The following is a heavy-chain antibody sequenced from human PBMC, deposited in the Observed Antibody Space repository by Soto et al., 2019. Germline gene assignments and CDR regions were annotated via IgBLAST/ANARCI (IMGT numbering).Heavy chain of an antibody. J-gene: IGHJ6*02. D-gene: IGHD2-21*01. CDR3: ARSSKLLWVRKRRTHYYYYGMDV. CDR1: GYTFTSYD. Sequence: ASVKVSCKASGYTFTSYDINWVRQTTGQGLEWMGWMNPNSGNTGYAQKFQGRVTMTRNTSTSTAYMELSSLRSEDTAVYYCARSSKLLWVRKRRTHYYYYGMDVWGQGTTVTVSS. V-gene: IGHV1-8*01. CDR2: MNPNSGNT.